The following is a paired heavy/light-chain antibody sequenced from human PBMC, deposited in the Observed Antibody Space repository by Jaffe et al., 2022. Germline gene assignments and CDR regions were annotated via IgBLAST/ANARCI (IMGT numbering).Heavy chain of an antibody. CDR1: GFTFNNYA. CDR2: ITGSGGST. V-gene: IGHV3-23*01. J-gene: IGHJ4*02. CDR3: VKGSVAARPYYFDY. Sequence: EVQLLESGGGLVQPGGSLRFSCAASGFTFNNYAMGWVRQTPGKGLEWVSAITGSGGSTYYADSVKGRFTISRDNSENTLYLQMNSLRAEDTAVYYCVKGSVAARPYYFDYWGQGTLVTVSS. D-gene: IGHD6-6*01.
Light chain of an antibody. V-gene: IGKV3-20*01. J-gene: IGKJ1*01. Sequence: EIVLTQSPGTLSLSPGERATLSCRASQSVSSSYLAWYQQKPGQAPRLLIYDTSNRATGIPDRFSGSGSGTDFTLTISRLEPEDFAVYYCQHYGSSRTFGQGTKVEIK. CDR2: DTS. CDR3: QHYGSSRT. CDR1: QSVSSSY.